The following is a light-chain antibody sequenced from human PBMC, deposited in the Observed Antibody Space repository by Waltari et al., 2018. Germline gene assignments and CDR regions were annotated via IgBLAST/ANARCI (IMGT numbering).Light chain of an antibody. Sequence: QSVLTQPPSASGSPGQSVTISCTGTSNDVGGYNYVSWYQQHPGKAPKLMIYDVNKRPSGVPDRFSGSKSGNTASLTVSGLLAEDEADYYCSSYAGSKNYVFGTGTKVTVV. J-gene: IGLJ1*01. V-gene: IGLV2-8*01. CDR1: SNDVGGYNY. CDR3: SSYAGSKNYV. CDR2: DVN.